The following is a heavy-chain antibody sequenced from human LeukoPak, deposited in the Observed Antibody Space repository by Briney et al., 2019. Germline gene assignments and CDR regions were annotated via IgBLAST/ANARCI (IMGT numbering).Heavy chain of an antibody. CDR3: ARAFVAANYFDY. V-gene: IGHV3-21*01. CDR1: GFTFSSYS. Sequence: GGSLRLSCAASGFTFSSYSMNRVRQAPGEGLEWVSSISSSSSYIYYADSVKGRFTISRDNAKNSLYLQMNSLRAEGTAVYYCARAFVAANYFDYWAREPWSPSPQ. CDR2: ISSSSSYI. J-gene: IGHJ4*02. D-gene: IGHD2-8*01.